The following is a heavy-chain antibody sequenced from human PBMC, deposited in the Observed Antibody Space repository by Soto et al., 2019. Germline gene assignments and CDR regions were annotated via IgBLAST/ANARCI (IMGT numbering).Heavy chain of an antibody. CDR1: GGSISSGGYS. CDR3: ARVPSP. CDR2: IYHSGSS. V-gene: IGHV4-30-2*01. Sequence: QLQLQESGSGLVKPSQTLSLTCAVSGGSISSGGYSWSWIRQPPGKGLAWIGYIYHSGSSYYNSSLQSRVPIAVDRSQNQFSLKLSSVTAADTAVYYCARVPSPWGQGTLVTVSS. J-gene: IGHJ5*02.